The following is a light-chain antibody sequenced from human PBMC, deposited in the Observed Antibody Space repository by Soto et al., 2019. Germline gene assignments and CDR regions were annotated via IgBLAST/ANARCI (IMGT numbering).Light chain of an antibody. Sequence: DIQMTQSPSTLSASVGDRVTITCRASQSINNWLAWYQQKPGKAPKLLIYKASSLESGVPSKFSGSGSATEFTLTISSLQPDDFATYYCQQYNTYQWTFGQGTKVEIK. CDR1: QSINNW. J-gene: IGKJ1*01. CDR2: KAS. CDR3: QQYNTYQWT. V-gene: IGKV1-5*03.